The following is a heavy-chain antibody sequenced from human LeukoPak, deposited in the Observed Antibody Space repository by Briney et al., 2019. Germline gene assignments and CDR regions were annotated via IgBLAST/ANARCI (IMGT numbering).Heavy chain of an antibody. CDR1: GVTLSSYG. D-gene: IGHD6-13*01. J-gene: IGHJ4*02. CDR2: ISYDGSNK. Sequence: PGRSLRLSCAASGVTLSSYGVHWVRQAPGKGLEWVAVISYDGSNKDYAASVKGRFTISRDNSKNTVFLQMNSLRPEDAALYYCARVRGTAAGTRFDYWGQGTLVTVSS. V-gene: IGHV3-30*03. CDR3: ARVRGTAAGTRFDY.